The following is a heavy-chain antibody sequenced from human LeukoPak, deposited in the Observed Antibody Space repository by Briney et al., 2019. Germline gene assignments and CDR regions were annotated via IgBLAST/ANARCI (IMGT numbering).Heavy chain of an antibody. CDR1: GFTFSSYS. D-gene: IGHD3-16*01. V-gene: IGHV3-21*04. CDR2: ISSSSSYI. Sequence: GGSLRLSCAASGFTFSSYSMNWVRQAPGKGLEWVSSISSSSSYIYYADSVKGRFTISRDNAKNSLYLQMNSLRAEDTAVYYCARDRPYGAVGDMDVWGQGTTVTVSS. CDR3: ARDRPYGAVGDMDV. J-gene: IGHJ6*02.